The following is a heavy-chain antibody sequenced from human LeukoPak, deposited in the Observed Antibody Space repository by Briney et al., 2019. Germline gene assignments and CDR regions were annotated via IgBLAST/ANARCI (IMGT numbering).Heavy chain of an antibody. D-gene: IGHD4-23*01. CDR3: ARGGTTVVTPGDWYFDL. CDR1: GGSISSYY. CDR2: IYYSGST. Sequence: SETLSLTCTVSGGSISSYYWSWIRQPPGKGLEWIGYIYYSGSTNYNSSLKSRVTISVDTSKNQFSLKLSSVTAADTAVYYCARGGTTVVTPGDWYFDLWGRGTLVTVSS. V-gene: IGHV4-59*01. J-gene: IGHJ2*01.